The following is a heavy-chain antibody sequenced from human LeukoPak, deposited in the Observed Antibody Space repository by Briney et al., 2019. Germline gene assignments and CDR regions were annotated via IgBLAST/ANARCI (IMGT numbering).Heavy chain of an antibody. Sequence: SETLSLTCTVSGGSVSSGSYYWSWIRQPPGKGLEWIAYIYYCGSTNYNPSLKSRVTISVDTSKNQFSLKLSSVTAADTAVYYCARESMVRGVIGYWGQGTLVTVSS. V-gene: IGHV4-61*01. J-gene: IGHJ4*02. CDR1: GGSVSSGSYY. CDR2: IYYCGST. D-gene: IGHD3-10*01. CDR3: ARESMVRGVIGY.